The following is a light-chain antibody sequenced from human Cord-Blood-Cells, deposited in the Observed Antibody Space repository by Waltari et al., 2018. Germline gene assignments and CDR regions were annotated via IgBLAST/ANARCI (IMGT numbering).Light chain of an antibody. J-gene: IGKJ1*01. CDR1: QRVSSN. CDR3: QQYNNWPWT. V-gene: IGKV3-15*01. CDR2: GAS. Sequence: EIVITQSPATLSVSPGERAPLSCRATQRVSSNLAGYQQKPGQAPRLLLYGASTSATSIPARISGSGSWTEFTLTISSLQSEDFAVYYCQQYNNWPWTFGQGTKVEIK.